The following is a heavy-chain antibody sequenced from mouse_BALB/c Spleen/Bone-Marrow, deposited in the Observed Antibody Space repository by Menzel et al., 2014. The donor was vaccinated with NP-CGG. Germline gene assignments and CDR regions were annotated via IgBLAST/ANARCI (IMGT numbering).Heavy chain of an antibody. CDR2: INPYNDGT. CDR1: GYTFTAYV. V-gene: IGHV1-14*01. D-gene: IGHD2-3*01. Sequence: VQLKHSGPELVKPGASVKMSCKASGYTFTAYVMHWVKQRPGQGLEWIGYINPYNDGTNYIEKFKGKATLTSDIPSSTAYMELSSLTSEDSAVYYCAREGWLLRLDYWGQGTTLTVSS. J-gene: IGHJ2*01. CDR3: AREGWLLRLDY.